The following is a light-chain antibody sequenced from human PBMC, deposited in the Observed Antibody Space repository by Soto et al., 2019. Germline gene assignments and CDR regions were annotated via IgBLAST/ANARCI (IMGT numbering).Light chain of an antibody. V-gene: IGLV1-47*01. CDR3: VAWDNSLSGGV. CDR2: RNY. J-gene: IGLJ7*01. Sequence: QSVRSQPPTASGTPGQKVTISCSGSWSNIGSNYVYWYQQVPGTAPKLLIYRNYQRPSGVPDRFSGSKSGTSASLAISGLRSEDEADYYCVAWDNSLSGGVFGGGTQLTVL. CDR1: WSNIGSNY.